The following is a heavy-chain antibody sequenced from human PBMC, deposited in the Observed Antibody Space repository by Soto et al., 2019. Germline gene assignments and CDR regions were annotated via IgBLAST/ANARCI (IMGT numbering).Heavy chain of an antibody. CDR1: GGSISSGDYY. CDR2: ICYSGST. D-gene: IGHD3-22*01. Sequence: QVQLQESGPGLVKPSQTLSLTCSVSGGSISSGDYYWTWIRQHPGKGLEWIGYICYSGSTYYNPSLKSRVTISVDTSKNQFSLKLSSVTAADTAVYYCARDRYDSSGYYSFDYWGQGTLVTVSS. V-gene: IGHV4-31*03. J-gene: IGHJ4*02. CDR3: ARDRYDSSGYYSFDY.